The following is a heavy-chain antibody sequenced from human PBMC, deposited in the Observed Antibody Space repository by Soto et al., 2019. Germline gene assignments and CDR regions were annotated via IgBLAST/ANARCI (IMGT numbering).Heavy chain of an antibody. V-gene: IGHV3-13*01. J-gene: IGHJ6*02. D-gene: IGHD3-16*01. CDR3: ARDSRGGSAPYGMDV. CDR1: GFTFSSYD. CDR2: IGTAGDT. Sequence: GGSLRLSCAASGFTFSSYDMHWVRQATGKGLEWVSAIGTAGDTYYPGSVKGRFTISRENAKNSLYLQMNSLRAEDTAVYYCARDSRGGSAPYGMDVWGQGTTVTVSS.